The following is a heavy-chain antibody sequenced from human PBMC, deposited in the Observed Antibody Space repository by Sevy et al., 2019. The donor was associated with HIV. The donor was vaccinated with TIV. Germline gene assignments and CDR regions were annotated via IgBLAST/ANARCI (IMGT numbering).Heavy chain of an antibody. Sequence: GGCLRLSCAASGFTFSSYWMHWVRQAPGNGLVWLSRVNSDGSSTSYADSVKGRFTISRDNAKNTLYLQMNSLRAEDTAVYYCARGAAAGTFDYWGQGTLVTVSS. CDR1: GFTFSSYW. D-gene: IGHD6-13*01. CDR3: ARGAAAGTFDY. V-gene: IGHV3-74*01. J-gene: IGHJ4*02. CDR2: VNSDGSST.